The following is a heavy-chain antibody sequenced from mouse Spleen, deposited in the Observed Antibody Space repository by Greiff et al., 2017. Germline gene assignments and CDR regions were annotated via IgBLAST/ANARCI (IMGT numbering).Heavy chain of an antibody. V-gene: IGHV14-4*01. CDR1: GFNIKDDY. CDR3: IIYYYGSSYYFDY. Sequence: VQLKESGAELVRPGASVKLSCTASGFNIKDDYMHWVKQRPEQGLEWIGWIDPENGDTEYASKFQGKATITADTSSNTAYLQLSSLTSEDTAVYYCIIYYYGSSYYFDYWGQGTTLTVSS. CDR2: IDPENGDT. D-gene: IGHD1-1*01. J-gene: IGHJ2*01.